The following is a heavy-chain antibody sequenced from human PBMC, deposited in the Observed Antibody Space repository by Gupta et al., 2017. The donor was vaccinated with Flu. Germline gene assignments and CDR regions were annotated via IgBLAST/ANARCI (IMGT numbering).Heavy chain of an antibody. CDR1: GDNA. V-gene: IGHV3-49*03. CDR2: INSKQSDATP. D-gene: IGHD1-20*01. Sequence: GDNAISWFRQAPVEGLEWVGFINSKQSDATPVNAASVKGRFTISREDSKKIAYLQMKRLKIDDTAMDYWARGDAGNWNKYYWGQGTRVTVSS. J-gene: IGHJ4*02. CDR3: ARGDAGNWNKYY.